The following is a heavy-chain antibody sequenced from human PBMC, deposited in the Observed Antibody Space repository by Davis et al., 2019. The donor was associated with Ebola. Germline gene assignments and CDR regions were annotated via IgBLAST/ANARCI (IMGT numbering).Heavy chain of an antibody. CDR2: IYYSGST. J-gene: IGHJ2*01. CDR1: GGSISSSSYY. CDR3: ARGRARYFDL. V-gene: IGHV4-39*07. Sequence: PSETLSLTCTVSGGSISSSSYYWGWIRQPPGKGLEWIGSIYYSGSTYYNPSLKSRVTISVDTSKNQFSLKLSSVTAADTAVYYCARGRARYFDLWGRGTLVTVSS.